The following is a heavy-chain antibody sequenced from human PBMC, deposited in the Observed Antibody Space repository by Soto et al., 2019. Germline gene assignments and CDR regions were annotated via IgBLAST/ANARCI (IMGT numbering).Heavy chain of an antibody. CDR3: ARISITRTYYFDY. V-gene: IGHV3-72*01. J-gene: IGHJ4*02. CDR2: TRNAANSFST. D-gene: IGHD3-3*02. CDR1: GFTFSDHY. Sequence: EVQLVESGGGLVQPGGSLRLSCAASGFTFSDHYMDWVRQAPGKGLEWVGGTRNAANSFSTQYAASVKGRFTISRDGSTCSLYLQTNSLTTEDTAVYYCARISITRTYYFDYWGQGTVVTVSS.